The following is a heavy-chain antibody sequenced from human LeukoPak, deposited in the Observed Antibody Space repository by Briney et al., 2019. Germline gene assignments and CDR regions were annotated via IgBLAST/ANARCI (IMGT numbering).Heavy chain of an antibody. J-gene: IGHJ4*02. CDR3: ARGAKVGATFDY. CDR2: INPHSGAT. V-gene: IGHV1-2*02. D-gene: IGHD1-26*01. Sequence: ASVKVSCKASGYTFTEYPMHWVRQAPGQGPQWMGDINPHSGATNYAQTFQGRVTMTLDTSINTAYMDLTRLKIDDTAIYFCARGAKVGATFDYWGQGTLLTVSS. CDR1: GYTFTEYP.